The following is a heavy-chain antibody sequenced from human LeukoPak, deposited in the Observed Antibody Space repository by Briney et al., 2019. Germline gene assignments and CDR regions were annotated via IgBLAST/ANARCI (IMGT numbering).Heavy chain of an antibody. Sequence: TLSLTCTVSGDSLSSGRDYWSWIRQQPGRGLEWIGYIHYRGIKNCIPSLKSRVIFSLDASKNQFSLSLSSVTAADTAVYYCARTSNVHGGLFFDYWDQGTLVTVSS. J-gene: IGHJ4*02. V-gene: IGHV4-31*03. CDR1: GDSLSSGRDY. CDR3: ARTSNVHGGLFFDY. D-gene: IGHD4-23*01. CDR2: IHYRGIK.